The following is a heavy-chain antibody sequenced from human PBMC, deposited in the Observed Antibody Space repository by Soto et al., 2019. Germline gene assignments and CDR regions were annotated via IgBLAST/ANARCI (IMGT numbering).Heavy chain of an antibody. CDR1: GGTFSSYA. J-gene: IGHJ4*02. CDR3: AQQAYYYLPRDY. D-gene: IGHD3-10*01. Sequence: QVQLVQSGAEVKKPGSSVKVSCKASGGTFSSYAISWVRQAPGPGLEWMGGIIPIFGTANYAQKFQGRVTITADESTSTAYMELSSLRSEDTAVYYWAQQAYYYLPRDYWGQGTLYAVSS. CDR2: IIPIFGTA. V-gene: IGHV1-69*01.